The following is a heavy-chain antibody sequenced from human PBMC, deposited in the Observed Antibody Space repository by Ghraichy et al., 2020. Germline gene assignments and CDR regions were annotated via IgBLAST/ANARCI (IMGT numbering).Heavy chain of an antibody. D-gene: IGHD3-22*01. Sequence: GGSLRLSCAPSGFTLSDFTMNWVLQAPGKGLQWVSYISGSTSTIYYADSVKGRFTISRDNAKNSLYLQVSSLRDDDTALYYCARGPYTSGYPLGFDLWGRGTLVTVSS. CDR2: ISGSTSTI. J-gene: IGHJ2*01. CDR3: ARGPYTSGYPLGFDL. V-gene: IGHV3-48*02. CDR1: GFTLSDFT.